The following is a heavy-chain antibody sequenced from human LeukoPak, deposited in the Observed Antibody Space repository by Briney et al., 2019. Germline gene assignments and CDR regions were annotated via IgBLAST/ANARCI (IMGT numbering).Heavy chain of an antibody. CDR1: GGSISSYY. CDR3: AREPPSGGYQLVWYFFDP. CDR2: IHYSGST. J-gene: IGHJ5*02. Sequence: SETPSLTCTVSGGSISSYYWSWLRQPPGKGLDWIGYIHYSGSTNYNPSLKSRVTISVDTFKNQFSLKLSSVTAADTAVYYCAREPPSGGYQLVWYFFDPWGQGTLVTVSS. V-gene: IGHV4-59*01. D-gene: IGHD2-8*01.